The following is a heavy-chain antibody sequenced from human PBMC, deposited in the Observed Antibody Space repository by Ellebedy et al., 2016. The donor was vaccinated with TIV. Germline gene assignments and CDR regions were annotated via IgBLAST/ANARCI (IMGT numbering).Heavy chain of an antibody. CDR3: AKAISEQVVLNF. CDR2: MTGSDGST. Sequence: GESLKISXAASGFTFDSYAMSWVRQAPGKGLEWVSGMTGSDGSTWYPDSVNGRFTISRDNSKNTLYLQMDSLRAEDTAVYYCAKAISEQVVLNFWGQGTLVTVSS. CDR1: GFTFDSYA. V-gene: IGHV3-23*01. J-gene: IGHJ4*02. D-gene: IGHD2-8*02.